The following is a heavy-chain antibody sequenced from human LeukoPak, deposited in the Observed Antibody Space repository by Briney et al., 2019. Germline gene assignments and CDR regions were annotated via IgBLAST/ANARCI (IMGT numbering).Heavy chain of an antibody. CDR2: INPSGGST. Sequence: GASVKVSCKASGYTFTSYYMHWVRQAPGQGLEWMGIINPSGGSTSYAQKFQGRVTMTRDTSTSTVYMELSSLRSEDTAVYYCAREGRITICGVVIPPYYYYGMDVWGQGTTVTVSS. V-gene: IGHV1-46*01. CDR3: AREGRITICGVVIPPYYYYGMDV. J-gene: IGHJ6*02. CDR1: GYTFTSYY. D-gene: IGHD3-3*01.